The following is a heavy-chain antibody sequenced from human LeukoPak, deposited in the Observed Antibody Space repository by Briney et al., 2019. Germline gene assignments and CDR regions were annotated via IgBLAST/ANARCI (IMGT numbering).Heavy chain of an antibody. D-gene: IGHD2/OR15-2a*01. Sequence: ASVKVSCKASGYTFTSYGIAWVRQAPGQGLEWMGWINTRGGDAQLAHSLQARVTMTTDTSTSTASMELGSLGSDDTAVYYCARDTDFSIDYWGQGSLVTVSS. CDR3: ARDTDFSIDY. CDR2: INTRGGDA. J-gene: IGHJ4*02. V-gene: IGHV1-18*01. CDR1: GYTFTSYG.